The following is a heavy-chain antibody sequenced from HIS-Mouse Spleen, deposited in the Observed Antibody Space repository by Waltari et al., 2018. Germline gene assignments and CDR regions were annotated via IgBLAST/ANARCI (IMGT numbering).Heavy chain of an antibody. CDR3: ARVSSGGSDFDY. Sequence: QVQLVQSGAEVKKPGASVKVSCKASGYTFTGYYMHWVRQAPGQGLEWMGRINPNSGGTSYAQKFQGRVTMTRETSISTAYMELSRLRSDDTAVYYCARVSSGGSDFDYWGQGTLVTVSS. D-gene: IGHD3-16*01. J-gene: IGHJ4*02. CDR1: GYTFTGYY. CDR2: INPNSGGT. V-gene: IGHV1-2*02.